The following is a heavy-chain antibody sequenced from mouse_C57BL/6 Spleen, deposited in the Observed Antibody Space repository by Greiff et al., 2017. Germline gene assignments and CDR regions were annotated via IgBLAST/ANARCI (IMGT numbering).Heavy chain of an antibody. CDR3: ASSLYDYDEGYYAMDY. CDR2: ISYDGSN. V-gene: IGHV3-6*01. Sequence: VQLKESGPGLVKPSQSLSLTCSVTGYSITSGYYWNWIRQFPGNKLEWMGYISYDGSNNYNPSLKNRISITRDTSKNQFFLKLNSVTTEDTATYYCASSLYDYDEGYYAMDYWGQGTSVTVSS. D-gene: IGHD2-4*01. CDR1: GYSITSGYY. J-gene: IGHJ4*01.